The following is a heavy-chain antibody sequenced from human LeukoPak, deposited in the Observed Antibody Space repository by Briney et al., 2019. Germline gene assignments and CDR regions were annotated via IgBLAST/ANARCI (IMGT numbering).Heavy chain of an antibody. Sequence: KTSETLSLTCTVSGGSISSGGYYWSWIRQPPGKGLEWVGYIYYSGSTNYNPSLKSRVTISVDTSKNQFSLKLSSVTAADTAVYYCARAVRFGELFGAFDIWGQGTMVTVSS. CDR2: IYYSGST. CDR3: ARAVRFGELFGAFDI. CDR1: GGSISSGGYY. J-gene: IGHJ3*02. D-gene: IGHD3-10*01. V-gene: IGHV4-61*08.